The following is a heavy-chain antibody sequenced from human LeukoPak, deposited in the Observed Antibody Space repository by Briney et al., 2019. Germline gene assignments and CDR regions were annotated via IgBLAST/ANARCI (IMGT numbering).Heavy chain of an antibody. V-gene: IGHV4-59*08. CDR3: ARHIAKGGGWYDTTYYYYMDV. J-gene: IGHJ6*03. Sequence: PSETLSLTCTVSGGSISSYYWSWIRQPPGKGLEWIGYIYYSGSTNYNPSLKSRVTISVDTSKNQFSLKLSSATAADTAAYYCARHIAKGGGWYDTTYYYYMDVWGKGTTVTVSS. CDR2: IYYSGST. CDR1: GGSISSYY. D-gene: IGHD6-19*01.